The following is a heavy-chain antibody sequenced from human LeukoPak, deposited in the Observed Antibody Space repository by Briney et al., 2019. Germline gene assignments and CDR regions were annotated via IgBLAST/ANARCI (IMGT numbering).Heavy chain of an antibody. Sequence: GESLKISCKGSGYSFSSYWINWVRQMPGKGLEWMGIIYPGDSETRYGPSSQGQVTISADKSISTAYLQWSGLKAADTAMYYCARFLYGVYSHYFDYWGQGTLVTVSS. D-gene: IGHD4-17*01. V-gene: IGHV5-51*01. CDR3: ARFLYGVYSHYFDY. J-gene: IGHJ4*02. CDR1: GYSFSSYW. CDR2: IYPGDSET.